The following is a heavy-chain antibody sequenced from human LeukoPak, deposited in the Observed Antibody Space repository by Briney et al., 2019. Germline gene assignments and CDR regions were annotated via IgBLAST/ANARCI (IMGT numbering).Heavy chain of an antibody. V-gene: IGHV3-30*14. CDR1: GFIFSTYA. J-gene: IGHJ3*01. CDR3: GGGGGYSAACYPPIVFVF. CDR2: ISYDGRIK. Sequence: PGGSLRLSCEAFGFIFSTYAMHWVRQAPGKGLEWVAVISYDGRIKNYAGSVKGRFTVSRDNSKRTLYVEMNSLRPEDTALYYCGGGGGYSAACYPPIVFVFWGKGTLVTVFS. D-gene: IGHD3-10*01.